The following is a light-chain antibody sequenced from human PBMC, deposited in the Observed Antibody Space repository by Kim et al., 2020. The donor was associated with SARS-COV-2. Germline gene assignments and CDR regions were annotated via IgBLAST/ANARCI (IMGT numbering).Light chain of an antibody. CDR2: AAS. CDR3: QQYYSYPRT. V-gene: IGKV1-8*01. Sequence: ASTGDRVTITCRASQGISSYLAWYQQKPGKAPNLLISAASTLQSGVPSRFSGGGSGTDFTLTISCLQSNDSATYYCQQYYSYPRTFGQGTKVDIK. CDR1: QGISSY. J-gene: IGKJ1*01.